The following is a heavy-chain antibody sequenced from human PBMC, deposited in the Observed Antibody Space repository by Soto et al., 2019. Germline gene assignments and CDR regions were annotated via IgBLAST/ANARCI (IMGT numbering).Heavy chain of an antibody. D-gene: IGHD4-17*01. CDR2: IYYSGST. V-gene: IGHV4-31*03. Sequence: SETLSLTCTVSGGSISSGGSYWSWIRQHPGKGLEWIGYIYYSGSTYYNPSLKSRVTIVADTSKNQFSLKLNSVTAADTAVYYCARASDYGVNWFDPWGQGTLVTVSS. J-gene: IGHJ5*02. CDR3: ARASDYGVNWFDP. CDR1: GGSISSGGSY.